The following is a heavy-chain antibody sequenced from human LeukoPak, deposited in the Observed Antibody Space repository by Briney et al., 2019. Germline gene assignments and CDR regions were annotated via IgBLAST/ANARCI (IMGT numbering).Heavy chain of an antibody. Sequence: GASVKVSCKASGYTFTSYGISWVRQAPGQGLEWMGWISAYNGNTNYAQKLQGRVTMTTDTSTSTAYMELRSLRSDDTAVYYCATKGYCSSTSCYMFYYYYMDVWGKGTTVTVSS. J-gene: IGHJ6*03. CDR2: ISAYNGNT. CDR1: GYTFTSYG. D-gene: IGHD2-2*02. V-gene: IGHV1-18*01. CDR3: ATKGYCSSTSCYMFYYYYMDV.